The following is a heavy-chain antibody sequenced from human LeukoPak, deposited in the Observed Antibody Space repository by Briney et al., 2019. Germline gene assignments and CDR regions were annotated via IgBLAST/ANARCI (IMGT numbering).Heavy chain of an antibody. J-gene: IGHJ5*01. D-gene: IGHD3-10*01. CDR3: ARRVGFYGSGSLNYFDP. CDR1: GGSISSGSYY. V-gene: IGHV4-61*02. Sequence: SETLSLTCTVSGGSISSGSYYWSWIRQPAGKGLEWIGRIYTSGSTNYNPSLKSRVTMSVDTSKNEVSLKLTSVTAADTAVYFCARRVGFYGSGSLNYFDPWGQGILVSVSS. CDR2: IYTSGST.